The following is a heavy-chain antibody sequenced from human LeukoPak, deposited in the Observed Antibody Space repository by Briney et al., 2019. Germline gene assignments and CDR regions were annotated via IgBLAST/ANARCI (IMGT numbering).Heavy chain of an antibody. D-gene: IGHD1-14*01. J-gene: IGHJ5*02. CDR2: IYHSGNT. CDR1: GSSFSSDYY. V-gene: IGHV4-38-2*01. Sequence: SETLSLTCAVSGSSFSSDYYWGWIRQPPGKGLEWIGVIYHSGNTYYNPSLKSRVTISIDTSKNQFSLKLSSVTAADTAVYYCARLKYNSPWWFDPWGQGTLVTVSS. CDR3: ARLKYNSPWWFDP.